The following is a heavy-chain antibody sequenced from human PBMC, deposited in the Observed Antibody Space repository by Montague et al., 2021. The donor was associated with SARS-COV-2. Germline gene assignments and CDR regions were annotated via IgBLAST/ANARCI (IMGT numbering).Heavy chain of an antibody. J-gene: IGHJ5*02. CDR2: IYWDDDE. Sequence: PALVKPTQTLTLTCTFSGFSLSTSGEGVGWIRQPPGKALEWLALIYWDDDERYSPSLKSRLTITKDTSKNQVVLTMTNMDPVDTATYYCAHRVGIAAVSKGFRFDPWGQGTLVTVSS. D-gene: IGHD6-13*01. V-gene: IGHV2-5*02. CDR1: GFSLSTSGEG. CDR3: AHRVGIAAVSKGFRFDP.